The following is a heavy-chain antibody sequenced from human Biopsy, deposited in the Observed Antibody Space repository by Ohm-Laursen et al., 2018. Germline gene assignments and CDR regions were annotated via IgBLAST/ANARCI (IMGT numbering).Heavy chain of an antibody. CDR1: GGSVSSGGFY. Sequence: TLSLTCTVSGGSVSSGGFYWSWIRQHPGKGLEWIGYIYYSGTTYYNPSLKSLVTISVDTSQNQFSLKLNSVTAADTAVYYCARRPYGGTRYWYFDLWGRGTLVTVPS. D-gene: IGHD4-23*01. CDR3: ARRPYGGTRYWYFDL. J-gene: IGHJ2*01. V-gene: IGHV4-31*01. CDR2: IYYSGTT.